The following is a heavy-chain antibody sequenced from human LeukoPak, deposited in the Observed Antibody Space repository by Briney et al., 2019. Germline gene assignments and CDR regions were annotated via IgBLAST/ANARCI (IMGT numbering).Heavy chain of an antibody. CDR2: ISGSGGST. J-gene: IGHJ6*02. D-gene: IGHD2-2*01. CDR1: GFTFSSYA. V-gene: IGHV3-23*01. Sequence: GGSLRLSCAASGFTFSSYAMSWVRQAPGKGLEWVSAISGSGGSTYYADSVKGRFTISRDNSKNTLYLQMNSLRAEDTAVYYCAKGGYCSSTSCEIHYYYYGMDVWGQGTMVTVSS. CDR3: AKGGYCSSTSCEIHYYYYGMDV.